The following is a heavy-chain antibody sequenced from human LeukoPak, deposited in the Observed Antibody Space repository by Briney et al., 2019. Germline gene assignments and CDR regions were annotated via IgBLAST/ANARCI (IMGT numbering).Heavy chain of an antibody. D-gene: IGHD1-26*01. J-gene: IGHJ6*02. V-gene: IGHV4-34*01. CDR3: ARGQYSGSYRWPYYYYGMDV. CDR1: GGSFSGYY. CDR2: INHSGST. Sequence: PSETLSLTCAVYGGSFSGYYWSWIRQPPGKGLEWIGEINHSGSTNYNPSLKSRVTMSVDTSKNQFSLKLSSVTAADTAVYYCARGQYSGSYRWPYYYYGMDVWGQGTTVTVSS.